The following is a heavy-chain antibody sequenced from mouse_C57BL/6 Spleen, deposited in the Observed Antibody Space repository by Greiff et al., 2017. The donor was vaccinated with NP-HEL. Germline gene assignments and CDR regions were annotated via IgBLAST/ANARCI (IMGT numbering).Heavy chain of an antibody. V-gene: IGHV5-17*01. CDR3: ARGHYGSSPWYFDV. J-gene: IGHJ1*03. D-gene: IGHD1-1*01. CDR1: GFTFSDYG. CDR2: ISSGSSTI. Sequence: EVKLQESGGGLVKPGGSLKLSCAASGFTFSDYGMHWVRQAPEKGLEWVAYISSGSSTIYYADTVKGRFTISRDNAKNTLFLQMTSLRSEDTAMYYCARGHYGSSPWYFDVWGTGTTVTVSS.